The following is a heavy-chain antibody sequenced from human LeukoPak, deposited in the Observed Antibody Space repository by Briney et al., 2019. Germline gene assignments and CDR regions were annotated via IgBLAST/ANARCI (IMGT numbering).Heavy chain of an antibody. J-gene: IGHJ4*02. CDR3: ARGPLSYYYDSSGYCNY. Sequence: GGSLRLSCAASGFTFSDYYMRWIRQAPGKGLEWVPYISSSGSTIYYADSVKGRFTISRDNAKNSLYLQMNSLRAEDTAVYYCARGPLSYYYDSSGYCNYWGQGTLVTVSS. V-gene: IGHV3-11*01. CDR1: GFTFSDYY. D-gene: IGHD3-22*01. CDR2: ISSSGSTI.